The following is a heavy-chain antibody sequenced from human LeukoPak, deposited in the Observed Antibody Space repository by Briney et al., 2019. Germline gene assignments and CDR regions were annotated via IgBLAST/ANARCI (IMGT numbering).Heavy chain of an antibody. CDR3: ARYSSSWYDDY. V-gene: IGHV3-23*01. Sequence: GGSLRLSCAASGFTFSSYAMTWVRQAPGKGLEWVSAISGSGGNTFYADSVKGRFTISRDNSKNTVYLQMSSLRAEDTAVYYCARYSSSWYDDYWGQGTLVTVSS. CDR2: ISGSGGNT. J-gene: IGHJ4*02. CDR1: GFTFSSYA. D-gene: IGHD6-13*01.